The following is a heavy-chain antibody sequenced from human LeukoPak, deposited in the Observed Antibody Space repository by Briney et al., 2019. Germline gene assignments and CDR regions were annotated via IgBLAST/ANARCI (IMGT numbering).Heavy chain of an antibody. D-gene: IGHD5-24*01. CDR1: GFTFSSYW. CDR3: ARKRYGAYDFDY. CDR2: IKTDGSST. V-gene: IGHV3-74*01. Sequence: GGSLRLSCAASGFTFSSYWMHWVRQAPGKGLVWVSRIKTDGSSTSYADSVKGRFTISRDNAKNTLYLQMNSLRAEDTAVYYCARKRYGAYDFDYWGQGTLVTVSS. J-gene: IGHJ4*02.